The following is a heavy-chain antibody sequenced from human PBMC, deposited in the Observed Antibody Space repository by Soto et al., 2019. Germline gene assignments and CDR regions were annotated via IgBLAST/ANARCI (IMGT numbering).Heavy chain of an antibody. Sequence: QVQLVESGGGVVQPGRSLRLSCAASGFTFSSYAMHWVRQAPGKGLEWVAVISYDGSNKYYADSVKGRFTISRDNSKNTLYLQMNSLSAEDTAVYYCARDPRVYDSSGYFFWGQGTLVTVSS. CDR3: ARDPRVYDSSGYFF. J-gene: IGHJ4*02. CDR2: ISYDGSNK. D-gene: IGHD3-22*01. V-gene: IGHV3-30-3*01. CDR1: GFTFSSYA.